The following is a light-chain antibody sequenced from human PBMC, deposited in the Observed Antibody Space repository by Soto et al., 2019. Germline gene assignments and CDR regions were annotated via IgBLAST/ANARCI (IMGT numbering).Light chain of an antibody. V-gene: IGKV2-30*01. CDR2: AVS. J-gene: IGKJ2*01. CDR3: MQGTHWQFT. CDR1: EGLVYGDGNTY. Sequence: DVVLTQSPLFLSATLGQPASISCRSSEGLVYGDGNTYLSWFQRRPGHAPRRLIYAVSDRDSGVPDRFSGSGSGTDFTLRISRVEAEDVGVYFCMQGTHWQFTFGQGTKLEIK.